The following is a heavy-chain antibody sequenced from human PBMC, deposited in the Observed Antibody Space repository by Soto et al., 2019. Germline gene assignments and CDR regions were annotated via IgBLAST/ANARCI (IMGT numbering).Heavy chain of an antibody. Sequence: QLQLQQWGAGLLKASETLSLTCAVVGDSLRGQSWNWIRQSPGKGLESIGELEQNAGTSYNPSLKSRAILSDDPSKNQCALTVTSVTAADTAVYYCAREDSYGWSGESLDVWGQGTTVTVSS. CDR1: GDSLRGQS. V-gene: IGHV4-34*01. J-gene: IGHJ6*02. CDR3: AREDSYGWSGESLDV. D-gene: IGHD6-19*01. CDR2: LEQNAGT.